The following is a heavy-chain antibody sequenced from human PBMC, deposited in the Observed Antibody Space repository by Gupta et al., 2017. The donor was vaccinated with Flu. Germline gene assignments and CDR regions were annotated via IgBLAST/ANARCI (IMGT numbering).Heavy chain of an antibody. J-gene: IGHJ4*02. CDR2: ISSSSSTI. D-gene: IGHD3-16*01. V-gene: IGHV3-48*02. CDR3: ARLVITFGGAQQEIDY. Sequence: EVQLVESGGGLLQPGGSLRRTCAASGFTFRRYTMAWVRQAPGKGLEWVSYISSSSSTIYYADSVKGRFTIARDNAKNSLYLQMNSLRDEDTAVYYCARLVITFGGAQQEIDYWGQGTLVTVSS. CDR1: GFTFRRYT.